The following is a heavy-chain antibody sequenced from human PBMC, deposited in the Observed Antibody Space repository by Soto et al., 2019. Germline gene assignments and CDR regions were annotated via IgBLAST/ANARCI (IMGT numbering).Heavy chain of an antibody. J-gene: IGHJ6*02. V-gene: IGHV4-30-4*01. CDR1: GDSISSGNKY. CDR3: ARVPSPFDYYYAMDV. Sequence: SETLSLTCTVSGDSISSGNKYWSWIRQAPGKGLEWIGYIFSSGTTYYNPSLKSRLTMSLDTSQNQFSLRLASVTDADPAVYYCARVPSPFDYYYAMDVWGQGTTVTVSS. CDR2: IFSSGTT. D-gene: IGHD3-16*01.